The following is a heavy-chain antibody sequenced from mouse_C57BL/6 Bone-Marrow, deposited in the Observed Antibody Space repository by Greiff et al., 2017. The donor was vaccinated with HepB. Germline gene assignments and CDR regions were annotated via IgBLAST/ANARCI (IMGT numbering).Heavy chain of an antibody. Sequence: EVQLQQSGPGMVKPSQSLSLTCTVTGYSITSGYDWHWIRHFPGNQLEWMGYISYSGSTNYNPSLKSRISITHDTSKNHFFLKLNSVTTEDTATYYCARDRGGYYDWYFDVWGTGTAVTVSS. V-gene: IGHV3-1*01. J-gene: IGHJ1*03. D-gene: IGHD2-3*01. CDR3: ARDRGGYYDWYFDV. CDR2: ISYSGST. CDR1: GYSITSGYD.